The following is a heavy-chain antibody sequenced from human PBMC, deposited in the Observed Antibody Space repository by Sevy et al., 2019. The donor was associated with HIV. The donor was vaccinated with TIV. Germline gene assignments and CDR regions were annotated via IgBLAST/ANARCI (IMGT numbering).Heavy chain of an antibody. CDR3: ASEALTAYYDYVWGSYRPDAFDI. J-gene: IGHJ3*02. CDR2: IKQDGSEK. V-gene: IGHV3-7*01. Sequence: GGSLRLSCAASGFTFSSYWMSWVRQAPGKGLEWVANIKQDGSEKYYVDSVKGGFTNSRNNPKNSPYLQIDSLRAEDTDVYYWASEALTAYYDYVWGSYRPDAFDIWGQGTMVTVSS. D-gene: IGHD3-16*02. CDR1: GFTFSSYW.